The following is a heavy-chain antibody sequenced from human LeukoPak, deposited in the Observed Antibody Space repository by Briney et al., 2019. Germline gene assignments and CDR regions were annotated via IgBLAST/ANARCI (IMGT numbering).Heavy chain of an antibody. D-gene: IGHD6-19*01. Sequence: SGGSLRLSCAASGFTFSNVGMHWVRQAPGKGLEWAAFIRYDGSDKYYADSVKGRFSISRDNSKNTLYLEMNSLRAEDTAVYYCARNSSGRFDNWGQGTLVTVSS. J-gene: IGHJ4*02. CDR1: GFTFSNVG. CDR2: IRYDGSDK. CDR3: ARNSSGRFDN. V-gene: IGHV3-30*02.